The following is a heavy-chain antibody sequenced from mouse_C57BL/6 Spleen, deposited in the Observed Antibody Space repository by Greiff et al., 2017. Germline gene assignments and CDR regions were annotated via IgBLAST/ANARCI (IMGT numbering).Heavy chain of an antibody. CDR1: GFTFSDYG. J-gene: IGHJ1*03. D-gene: IGHD1-1*01. CDR3: ARETTVVAPGYFDV. CDR2: ISSGSSTI. Sequence: EVKLVESGGGLVKPGGSLKLSCAASGFTFSDYGMHWVRQAPEKGLEWVAYISSGSSTIYYADTVKGRFTISRDNAKNNLFLQMTSLRSEDTAMYYCARETTVVAPGYFDVWGTGTTVTVSS. V-gene: IGHV5-17*01.